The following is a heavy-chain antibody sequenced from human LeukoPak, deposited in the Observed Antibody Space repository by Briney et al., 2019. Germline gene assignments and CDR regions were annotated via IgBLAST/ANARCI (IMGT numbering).Heavy chain of an antibody. CDR2: ISGGGGST. V-gene: IGHV3-23*01. Sequence: GGSLRLSCAASGFTFSSYAMSWVRQAPGKGLEWVSAISGGGGSTYYADSVKGRFTISRDNSKNTLYLQMNSLRAEDTAVYYCAKPWGQDWYYDFWSGRTNFDYWGQGTLVTVSS. J-gene: IGHJ4*02. CDR3: AKPWGQDWYYDFWSGRTNFDY. CDR1: GFTFSSYA. D-gene: IGHD3-3*01.